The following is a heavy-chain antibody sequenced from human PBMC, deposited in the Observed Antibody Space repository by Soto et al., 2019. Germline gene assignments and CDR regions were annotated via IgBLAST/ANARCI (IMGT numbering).Heavy chain of an antibody. CDR1: GFTFSSYW. CDR3: RGLYYYDSSGYYRGAFDI. CDR2: INSDGSST. Sequence: GGSLRLSCAASGFTFSSYWMHWVRQAPGKGLVWVSRINSDGSSTSYADSVKGRFTISRDNAKNTLYLQMNSLRAEDTAVYYCRGLYYYDSSGYYRGAFDIWGQGTMVTVS. J-gene: IGHJ3*02. V-gene: IGHV3-74*01. D-gene: IGHD3-22*01.